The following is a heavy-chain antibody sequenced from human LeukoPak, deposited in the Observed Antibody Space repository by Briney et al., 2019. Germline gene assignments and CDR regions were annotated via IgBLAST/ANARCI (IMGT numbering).Heavy chain of an antibody. D-gene: IGHD3-16*02. CDR2: ISGSGGST. J-gene: IGHJ4*02. Sequence: GGSLRLPCAASGFTFSSYAMSWVRQAPGKGLEWVSAISGSGGSTYYADSVKGRFTISRDNSKNTLYLQMNSLRAEDTAVYYCAKDDDYVRGSYRSYFDHWGQGTLVTVSS. CDR3: AKDDDYVRGSYRSYFDH. CDR1: GFTFSSYA. V-gene: IGHV3-23*01.